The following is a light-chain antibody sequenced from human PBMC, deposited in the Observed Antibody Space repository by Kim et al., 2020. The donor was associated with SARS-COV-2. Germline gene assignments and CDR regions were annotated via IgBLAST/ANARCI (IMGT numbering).Light chain of an antibody. CDR1: QGISSY. Sequence: ASVGDRATIPCRASQGISSYLAWYQQKPGKAPKLLIYAASTLQSGVPSRFSGSGSGTEFTLTISSLQPEDFATYYCQQLNSYPLTFGGGTKVDIK. J-gene: IGKJ4*01. V-gene: IGKV1-9*01. CDR2: AAS. CDR3: QQLNSYPLT.